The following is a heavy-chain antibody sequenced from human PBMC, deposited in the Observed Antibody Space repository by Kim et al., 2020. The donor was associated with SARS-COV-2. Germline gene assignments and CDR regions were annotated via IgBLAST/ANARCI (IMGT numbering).Heavy chain of an antibody. J-gene: IGHJ4*01. CDR1: GGSISSSSYY. CDR3: ARLSFGSSGYYYGGFD. V-gene: IGHV4-39*01. CDR2: IYYSERI. D-gene: IGHD3-22*01. Sequence: SETLSLTCTVSGGSISSSSYYWGWIRQPPGKGLEWIGSIYYSERISYNPSLKSRVTISVDTSKNQFSLELSSVTAADTAVYYCARLSFGSSGYYYGGFD.